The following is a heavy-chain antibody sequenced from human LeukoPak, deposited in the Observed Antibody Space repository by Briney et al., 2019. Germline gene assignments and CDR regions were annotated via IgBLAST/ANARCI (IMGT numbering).Heavy chain of an antibody. V-gene: IGHV4-59*01. CDR2: IYYSGST. J-gene: IGHJ4*02. CDR3: ARLDRSTWS. CDR1: GGSISSYY. Sequence: PSETLCLTCTVSGGSISSYYWSWIRQPPGKGLEWIGYIYYSGSTNYNPSLKSRVTISVDTSKKQFSLKLNSVTAADTAVYYCARLDRSTWSWGQGTLVTVPS. D-gene: IGHD6-13*01.